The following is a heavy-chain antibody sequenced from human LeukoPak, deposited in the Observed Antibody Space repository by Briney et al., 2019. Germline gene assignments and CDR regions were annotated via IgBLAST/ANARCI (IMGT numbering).Heavy chain of an antibody. V-gene: IGHV1-24*01. CDR2: FHPEVGET. D-gene: IGHD3-22*01. CDR3: ATETRRAYYYDSSGYQRAFDI. CDR1: VYTLTELS. Sequence: ASVTVSCKVSVYTLTELSMHWVRQAPGKGLEWMGGFHPEVGETIYAQKFEGRVTMTEDTSTDTAYMELSSLRSEDTAVYYCATETRRAYYYDSSGYQRAFDIWGQGTMVTVSS. J-gene: IGHJ3*02.